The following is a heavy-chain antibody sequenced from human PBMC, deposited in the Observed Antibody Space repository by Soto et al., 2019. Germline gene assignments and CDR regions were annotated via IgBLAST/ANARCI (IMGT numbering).Heavy chain of an antibody. J-gene: IGHJ3*02. CDR1: GFTFTNAW. D-gene: IGHD2-2*01. CDR2: IRRKTDGGTT. V-gene: IGHV3-15*01. Sequence: PGGSLRLSCAASGFTFTNAWMNWVRQAPGKGLEWVGRIRRKTDGGTTDYAAPVKGRFTISRDDSKNTLYLQLNSLNTEDTAVYFCTTDQSRHAFPQHDAFDIWGQGTMVTVSS. CDR3: TTDQSRHAFPQHDAFDI.